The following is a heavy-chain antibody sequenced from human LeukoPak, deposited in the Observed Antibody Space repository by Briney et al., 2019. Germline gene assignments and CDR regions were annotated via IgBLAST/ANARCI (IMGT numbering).Heavy chain of an antibody. V-gene: IGHV3-23*01. CDR2: ISGSGYTT. J-gene: IGHJ6*03. CDR1: GFSFSTYA. Sequence: PGGSLRRSCAASGFSFSTYAMNWVRQGPGKGLEWVATISGSGYTTYYADSVKGRFTISRDNSKNTLYLQMNSLRAEDTAVYYCAKDDYSNYVVYYMDVWGKGTTVTVSS. CDR3: AKDDYSNYVVYYMDV. D-gene: IGHD4-11*01.